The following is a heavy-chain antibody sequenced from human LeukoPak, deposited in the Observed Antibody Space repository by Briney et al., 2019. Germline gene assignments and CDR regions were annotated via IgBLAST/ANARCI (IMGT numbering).Heavy chain of an antibody. CDR3: ARGDLMDFDY. Sequence: PSETLSLTCAVYGGSFSGYYWSWIRQPPGKGLEWIGEINHSGSTNYNPSLKSRVTISVGTSRNQFSLKLSSVTAADTAVYYCARGDLMDFDYWGQGTLVTVSS. CDR1: GGSFSGYY. D-gene: IGHD5-24*01. J-gene: IGHJ4*02. V-gene: IGHV4-34*01. CDR2: INHSGST.